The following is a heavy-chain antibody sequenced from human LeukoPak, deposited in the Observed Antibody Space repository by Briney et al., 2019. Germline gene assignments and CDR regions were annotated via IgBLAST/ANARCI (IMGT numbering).Heavy chain of an antibody. Sequence: GGSLRLSCAASGFTFSSYAMSWVRQAPGKGLEWVSAISGSGGSTYYADSVKGRFTISRDNSKNTLYLQMNSLRAADTAVYYCAKVGTHMVRGGNDSWGQGTLVTVSS. CDR2: ISGSGGST. D-gene: IGHD3-10*01. J-gene: IGHJ4*02. CDR1: GFTFSSYA. CDR3: AKVGTHMVRGGNDS. V-gene: IGHV3-23*01.